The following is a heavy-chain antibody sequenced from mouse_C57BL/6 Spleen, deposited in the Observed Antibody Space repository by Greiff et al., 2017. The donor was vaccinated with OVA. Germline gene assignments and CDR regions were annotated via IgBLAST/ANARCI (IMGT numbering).Heavy chain of an antibody. CDR3: ARDDGSNWYFDV. D-gene: IGHD2-3*01. V-gene: IGHV1-54*01. J-gene: IGHJ1*03. Sequence: VQLQQSGAELVRPGTSVKVSCKASGYAFTNYLIEWVKQRPGQGLEWIGVINPGSGGTNYNEKFKGKATLTADKSSSTAYMELRSLTSEDSAVYFCARDDGSNWYFDVWGTGTTVTVSS. CDR1: GYAFTNYL. CDR2: INPGSGGT.